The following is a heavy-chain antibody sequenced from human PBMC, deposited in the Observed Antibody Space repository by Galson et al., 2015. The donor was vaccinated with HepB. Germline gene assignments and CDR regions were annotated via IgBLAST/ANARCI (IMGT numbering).Heavy chain of an antibody. CDR3: ARERMRYPHDVFDM. CDR2: IWYDGTHK. J-gene: IGHJ3*02. CDR1: GFTFSNCG. V-gene: IGHV3-33*08. Sequence: SLRLSCAASGFTFSNCGMHWVRQAPGKGLEWVAIIWYDGTHKYYADSVKGRFTISRDNSKNTLYLQMNSLRAEDTAIYYCARERMRYPHDVFDMWGQGTMVTVSS. D-gene: IGHD2-15*01.